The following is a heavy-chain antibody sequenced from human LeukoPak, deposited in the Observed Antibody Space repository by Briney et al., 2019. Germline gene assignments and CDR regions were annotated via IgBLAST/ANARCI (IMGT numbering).Heavy chain of an antibody. V-gene: IGHV4-59*01. Sequence: SETLSLICTDCAGSIISYYWSWIRQPPGKGLEWMGYIYYSGSTNYNPSLTSRVTISVDTSKNQFSPKLTSVTPPATAVSYYARTMEGYCSGGSCYQYSYYRDVWGKGTTVTVSS. CDR3: ARTMEGYCSGGSCYQYSYYRDV. CDR1: AGSIISYY. D-gene: IGHD2-15*01. CDR2: IYYSGST. J-gene: IGHJ6*03.